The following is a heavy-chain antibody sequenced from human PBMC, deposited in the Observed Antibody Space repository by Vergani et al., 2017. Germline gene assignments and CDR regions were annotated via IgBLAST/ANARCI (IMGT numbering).Heavy chain of an antibody. CDR1: GGSISSSSYY. J-gene: IGHJ4*02. Sequence: QLQLQESGPGLVKPSETLSLTCTVSGGSISSSSYYWSWIRQPPGKGLEWIGYIYYSGSTYYNPSLKSRVTISVDTSKNQFSLKLSSVTAADTAVYYCARGPGLTMVRGVFDYWGKGTLVTVSS. CDR2: IYYSGST. V-gene: IGHV4-30-4*01. D-gene: IGHD3-10*01. CDR3: ARGPGLTMVRGVFDY.